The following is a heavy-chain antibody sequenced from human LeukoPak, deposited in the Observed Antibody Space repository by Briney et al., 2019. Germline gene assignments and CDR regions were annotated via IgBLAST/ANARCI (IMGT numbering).Heavy chain of an antibody. V-gene: IGHV1-2*02. CDR1: GYTFTGYY. D-gene: IGHD3-22*01. J-gene: IGHJ3*02. CDR2: INPNSGGT. CDR3: ATHYDLDAFDI. Sequence: ASVKGSCKASGYTFTGYYMHWVRQAPGQGLEWMGWINPNSGGTNYAQKFQGRVTMTRDTSISTAYMELSSLRSEDTAVYYCATHYDLDAFDIWGQGTMVTVSS.